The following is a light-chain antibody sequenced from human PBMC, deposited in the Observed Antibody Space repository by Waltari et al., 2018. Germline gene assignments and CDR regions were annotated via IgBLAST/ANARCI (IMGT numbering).Light chain of an antibody. J-gene: IGKJ4*01. CDR2: DTS. CDR1: QSVRVY. Sequence: EIVLTQSPATLSLSPGEIATLSCRASQSVRVYLAWYQQKPGQAPRLLIYDTSNRASGTPDRFSGSGSGTDFSLSISSLEPEDFAVYYCQQRHNWPLTFGGGTKVEIK. CDR3: QQRHNWPLT. V-gene: IGKV3-11*01.